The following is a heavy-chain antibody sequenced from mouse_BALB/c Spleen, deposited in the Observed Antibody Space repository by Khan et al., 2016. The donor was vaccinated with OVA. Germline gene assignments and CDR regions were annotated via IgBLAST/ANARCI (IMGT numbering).Heavy chain of an antibody. J-gene: IGHJ4*01. V-gene: IGHV2-6-1*01. Sequence: VQLQESGPGLVAPSQSLSITCTISGFSLTNYGVHWVRQPPGKGLEWLVVIWSDGSTTYNSALKSRLTISKDNSESQVFLKMNSLQTDDTDMYFCARQPYYHYNIKDYWGQGTSVTVSS. D-gene: IGHD2-10*01. CDR1: GFSLTNYG. CDR2: IWSDGST. CDR3: ARQPYYHYNIKDY.